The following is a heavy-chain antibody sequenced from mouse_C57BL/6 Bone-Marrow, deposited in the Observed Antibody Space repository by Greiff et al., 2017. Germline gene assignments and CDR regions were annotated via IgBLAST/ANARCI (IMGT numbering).Heavy chain of an antibody. CDR3: AMPFIYYGYDGHYAMDY. CDR1: GYTFTSYW. D-gene: IGHD2-2*01. V-gene: IGHV1-72*01. J-gene: IGHJ4*01. CDR2: IDPNSGGT. Sequence: QVQLQQPGAELVQPGASVKLSCKASGYTFTSYWMHWVKQRPGRGLEWIGRIDPNSGGTKYNEKFKSKATLTVDKPSSTAYMQLSSLTSEDSAVYYCAMPFIYYGYDGHYAMDYWGQGTSVTVSS.